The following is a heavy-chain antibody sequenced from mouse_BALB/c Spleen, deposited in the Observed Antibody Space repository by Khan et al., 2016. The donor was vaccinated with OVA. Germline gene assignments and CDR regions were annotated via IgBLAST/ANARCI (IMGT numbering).Heavy chain of an antibody. CDR3: TRSGYGAFAY. J-gene: IGHJ3*01. Sequence: QIQLVQSGAELVKPGASVRLSCKASGYTFTSYYLYWVKQRPGHGLEWIGDINPSNGGTNFNENFKTKATLTVDKSSSTAYMQLSSLTSEDSAVYYCTRSGYGAFAYWGKGTLVTVSA. CDR1: GYTFTSYY. CDR2: INPSNGGT. V-gene: IGHV1S81*02. D-gene: IGHD1-1*02.